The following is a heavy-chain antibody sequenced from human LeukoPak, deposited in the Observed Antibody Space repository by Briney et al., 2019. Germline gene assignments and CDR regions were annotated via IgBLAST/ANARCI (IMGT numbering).Heavy chain of an antibody. V-gene: IGHV3-48*03. J-gene: IGHJ4*02. D-gene: IGHD5-18*01. CDR1: GFTFSDYE. CDR2: ISSSASII. CDR3: APQRGFRLLDRYFES. Sequence: GGSLRLSCAASGFTFSDYEMNWVRQAPGKGLEWVSYISSSASIIYYSDSVKGRFTISRDNAKNSLYLQMNSLRAEDTAVYYCAPQRGFRLLDRYFESWGQGTLVTVSS.